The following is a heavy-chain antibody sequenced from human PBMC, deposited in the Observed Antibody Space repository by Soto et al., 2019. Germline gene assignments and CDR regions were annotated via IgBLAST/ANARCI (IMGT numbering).Heavy chain of an antibody. CDR1: GGSIGYSNYY. J-gene: IGHJ4*02. V-gene: IGHV4-39*02. Sequence: SETLSLTCTVSGGSIGYSNYYWGWIRQPPGKALEWIGTIYYSGSTYYNPSLKSRVTMSVDTSKNQFSLKLTSVTAADTAVYYCARGLIRGSSTSCLFDYWGQGTLVTVSS. CDR2: IYYSGST. D-gene: IGHD2-2*01. CDR3: ARGLIRGSSTSCLFDY.